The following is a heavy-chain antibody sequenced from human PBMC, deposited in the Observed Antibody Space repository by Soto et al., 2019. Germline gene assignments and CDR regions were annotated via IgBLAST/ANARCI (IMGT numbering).Heavy chain of an antibody. CDR1: GGSISSNY. CDR2: VYNSGST. D-gene: IGHD6-13*01. V-gene: IGHV4-59*01. Sequence: SETLSLTCTVSGGSISSNYWTWIRQPPGKGLEWIEYVYNSGSTNYNPSLKSRVTISEDTSKSQFSLKVNSMTAADTAVYYCARYRREAVAGYTLDNWGQGILVTVSS. CDR3: ARYRREAVAGYTLDN. J-gene: IGHJ4*02.